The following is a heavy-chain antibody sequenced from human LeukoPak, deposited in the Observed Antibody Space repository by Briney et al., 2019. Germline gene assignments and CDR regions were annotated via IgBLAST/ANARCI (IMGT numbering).Heavy chain of an antibody. Sequence: SETLSLTCNVSGVSISSYYWSWIRQPPGKGLEWIGEINHSGSTNYNPSLKSRVTISVDTSKNQFSLKLSSVTAADTAVYYCARDRIVVVPAAVFDYWGQGTLVTVSS. V-gene: IGHV4-34*01. CDR3: ARDRIVVVPAAVFDY. CDR1: GVSISSYY. CDR2: INHSGST. D-gene: IGHD2-2*01. J-gene: IGHJ4*02.